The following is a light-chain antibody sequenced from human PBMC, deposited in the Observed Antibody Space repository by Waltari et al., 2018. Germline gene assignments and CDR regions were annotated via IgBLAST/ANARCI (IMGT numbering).Light chain of an antibody. CDR1: QDISIY. CDR2: DAS. V-gene: IGKV1-33*01. CDR3: QQYKDLPRT. Sequence: DLQMTHSPSSMSPSVVDRLSITCQASQDISIYLSWYQQKPGKAPKVLIYDASNLETGVPSRFTGSRSGKDFNFTISSLQPEDIATYYCQQYKDLPRTCGQGTKVEIK. J-gene: IGKJ1*01.